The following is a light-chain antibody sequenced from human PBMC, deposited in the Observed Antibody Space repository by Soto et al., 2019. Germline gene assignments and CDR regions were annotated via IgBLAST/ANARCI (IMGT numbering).Light chain of an antibody. CDR1: SSDVGGYNY. V-gene: IGLV2-8*01. Sequence: QSVLTQPPSASGSPGQSVTISCTGTSSDVGGYNYVSWYQQHPGKAPKLMIYEVSKRPSGVSDRFSGSKSVNTATLTISGLQADDEADYYCSSYTSSSTRVFGTGTKVTVL. CDR2: EVS. CDR3: SSYTSSSTRV. J-gene: IGLJ1*01.